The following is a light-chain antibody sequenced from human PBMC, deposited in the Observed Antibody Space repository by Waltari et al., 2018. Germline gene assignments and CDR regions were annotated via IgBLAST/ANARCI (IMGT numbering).Light chain of an antibody. V-gene: IGKV1-27*01. Sequence: DIQMTQSPPALSASVGDRVTITCRASHDINNHLTWYQQKAGSVPTLLIYNASIWESAVPSRFSGSRSGTDFALTISSLQPGDGAHYFCQKLETAPFTFGPGTIVEVK. J-gene: IGKJ3*01. CDR2: NAS. CDR3: QKLETAPFT. CDR1: HDINNH.